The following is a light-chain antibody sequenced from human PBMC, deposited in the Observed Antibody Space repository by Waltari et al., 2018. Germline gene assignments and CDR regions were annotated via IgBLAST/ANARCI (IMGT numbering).Light chain of an antibody. CDR1: QSVLFTSNNKNY. CDR3: QQYYSVPRT. V-gene: IGKV4-1*01. Sequence: DIVMTQSPESLAVPLGERATIHCKSSQSVLFTSNNKNYLAWYQQKPGQPPKLLIYLASTRESGVPDRFSGSGSGTEFTLTIDSLQAEDVAVYHCQQYYSVPRTFGQGTKVEVK. J-gene: IGKJ1*01. CDR2: LAS.